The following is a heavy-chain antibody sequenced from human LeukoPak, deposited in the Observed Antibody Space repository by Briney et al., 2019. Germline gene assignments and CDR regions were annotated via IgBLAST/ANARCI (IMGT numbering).Heavy chain of an antibody. D-gene: IGHD2-15*01. J-gene: IGHJ4*02. Sequence: GGSLRLSCAASGFTFSSYWMSWVRQAPGKGLEWVAVIWYDGSNKYYADSVKGRFTISRDNAKNSLYLQMNSLRAEDTAVYYCARIVVVVAATSSLYYFDYWGQGTLVTVSS. CDR1: GFTFSSYW. V-gene: IGHV3-33*08. CDR3: ARIVVVVAATSSLYYFDY. CDR2: IWYDGSNK.